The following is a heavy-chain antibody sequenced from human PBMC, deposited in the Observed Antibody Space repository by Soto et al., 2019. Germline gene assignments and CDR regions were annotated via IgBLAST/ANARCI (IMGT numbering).Heavy chain of an antibody. V-gene: IGHV1-69*13. CDR3: ARSRGYYDSSGYFLAFGI. Sequence: SVKVSCKASGGTFSSYAISWVRQAPGQGLEWMGGIIPIFGTANYAQKFQGRVTITADESTSTAYMELSSLRSEDTAVYYCARSRGYYDSSGYFLAFGIWGQGTMVTVSS. CDR2: IIPIFGTA. D-gene: IGHD3-22*01. J-gene: IGHJ3*02. CDR1: GGTFSSYA.